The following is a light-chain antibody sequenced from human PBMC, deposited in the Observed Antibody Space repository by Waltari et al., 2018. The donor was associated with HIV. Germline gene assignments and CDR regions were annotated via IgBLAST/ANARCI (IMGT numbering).Light chain of an antibody. CDR2: DDT. CDR1: TSHLGYTL. V-gene: IGLV1-51*01. Sequence: QSVLTPPPSVSATPGQRVTISCSGRTSHLGYTLVSWYQHIPGTAPKLLIYDDTERPSGIPDRFSGSRSGTSATLGITGLQTGDEADYYCATWDSSLNALLFGGGTKLTAL. J-gene: IGLJ2*01. CDR3: ATWDSSLNALL.